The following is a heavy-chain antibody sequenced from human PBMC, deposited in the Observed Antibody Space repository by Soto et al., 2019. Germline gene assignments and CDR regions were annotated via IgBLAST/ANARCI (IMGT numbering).Heavy chain of an antibody. J-gene: IGHJ3*02. CDR3: GSCIWELPGGGDDAFDI. CDR1: GYSFTSYW. CDR2: IYPGDSDT. V-gene: IGHV5-51*01. D-gene: IGHD1-26*01. Sequence: GESLKISCKGSGYSFTSYWIGWVRQMPGKGLEWMGIIYPGDSDTRYSPSFQGQVTISADKSISTAYLQWSSLKASDTAMYYCGSCIWELPGGGDDAFDIWGQGTMVTVSS.